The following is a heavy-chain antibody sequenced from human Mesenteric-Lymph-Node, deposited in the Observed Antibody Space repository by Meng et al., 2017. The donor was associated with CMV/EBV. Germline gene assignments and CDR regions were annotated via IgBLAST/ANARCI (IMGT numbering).Heavy chain of an antibody. V-gene: IGHV3-23*01. CDR3: AKDTPRYCSSTSCYWANFDY. J-gene: IGHJ4*02. D-gene: IGHD2-2*01. CDR2: ISGSGGST. Sequence: GESLKISCAASGFTFSSYAMSWVRQAPGKGLEWVSAISGSGGSTYYADSVKGRFTISRDNSKNTLYLQMNSLRAEDTAVYYCAKDTPRYCSSTSCYWANFDYWGQGTLVTVSS. CDR1: GFTFSSYA.